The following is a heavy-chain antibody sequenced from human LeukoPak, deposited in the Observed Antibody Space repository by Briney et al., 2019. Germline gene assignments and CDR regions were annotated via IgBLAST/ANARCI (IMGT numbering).Heavy chain of an antibody. CDR3: ARGTFDP. CDR2: IHPTSGDT. CDR1: AYNFTNSG. Sequence: ASVTVSCKASAYNFTNSGISWVRQAPGQGLEWMGWIHPTSGDTKYAQKFQGRVTMTRDTSISTAYMQLSRLISDDTAVYYCARGTFDPWGQGTLVTVSS. V-gene: IGHV1-2*02. J-gene: IGHJ5*02.